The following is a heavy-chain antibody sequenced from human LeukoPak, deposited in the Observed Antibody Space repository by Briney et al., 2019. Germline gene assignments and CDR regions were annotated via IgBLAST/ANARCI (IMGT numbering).Heavy chain of an antibody. Sequence: PSQTLSLTCTVSGGSISSGSYYWSWIRQPAGKGLEWIGRIYTSGSTNYNPSLKSRVTISVDTSKNQFSLKLSSVTAADTAVYYCARSGSGSGYYGASDIWGQGTMVTVSS. CDR2: IYTSGST. V-gene: IGHV4-61*02. J-gene: IGHJ3*02. D-gene: IGHD3-22*01. CDR1: GGSISSGSYY. CDR3: ARSGSGSGYYGASDI.